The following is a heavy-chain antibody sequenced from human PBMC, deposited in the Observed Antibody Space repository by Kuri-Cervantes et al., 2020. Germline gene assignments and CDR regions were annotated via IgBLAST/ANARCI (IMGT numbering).Heavy chain of an antibody. Sequence: GESLKISCAASGFTFSGYDMHWVRQAPGKGLEWVSSIGTAADTFYPDSVKGRFTISRENAKNSLYLQMNSLRAGDTAVYYCVGGRGWLPDYWGQGTLVTVSS. CDR3: VGGRGWLPDY. V-gene: IGHV3-13*01. D-gene: IGHD6-19*01. J-gene: IGHJ4*02. CDR1: GFTFSGYD. CDR2: IGTAADT.